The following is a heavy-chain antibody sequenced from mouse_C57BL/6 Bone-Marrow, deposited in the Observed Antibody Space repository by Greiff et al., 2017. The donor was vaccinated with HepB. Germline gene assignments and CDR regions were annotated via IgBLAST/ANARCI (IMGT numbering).Heavy chain of an antibody. D-gene: IGHD1-1*01. CDR1: GYSITSGYD. CDR2: ISYSGST. Sequence: ESGPGMVKPSQSLSLTCTVTGYSITSGYDWHWIRHFPGNKLEWMGYISYSGSTNYNPSLKSRISITHDTSKNHFFLKLNSVTTEDTATYYCARDHYGSSNWYFDVWGTGTTVTVSS. V-gene: IGHV3-1*01. CDR3: ARDHYGSSNWYFDV. J-gene: IGHJ1*03.